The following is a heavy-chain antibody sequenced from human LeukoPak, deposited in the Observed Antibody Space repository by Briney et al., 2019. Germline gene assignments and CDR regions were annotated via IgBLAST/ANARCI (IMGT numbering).Heavy chain of an antibody. D-gene: IGHD1-26*01. CDR1: GFTFSSYA. CDR2: ISYDGSNK. V-gene: IGHV3-30-3*01. CDR3: ARDYGSGGAFDI. J-gene: IGHJ3*02. Sequence: PGGSLRLSCAASGFTFSSYAMHWVRQAPGKGLEWVAVISYDGSNKYYADSVKGRFTISRDNSKNTLYLQMNSLRAEDTAVYYCARDYGSGGAFDIWGQGTMVTVSS.